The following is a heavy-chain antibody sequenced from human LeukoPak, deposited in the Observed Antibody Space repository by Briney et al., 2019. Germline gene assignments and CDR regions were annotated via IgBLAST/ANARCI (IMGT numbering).Heavy chain of an antibody. V-gene: IGHV3-74*01. CDR3: ARDRGYTQDY. Sequence: GGSLRLSCAASGFTFRSYWMHWVRQAPGKGLVWVSHIKSDGSSTSYADSVKGRFTISRDNAKNTLYLEMNSLRAEDTAVYYCARDRGYTQDYWGLGTLVTVSS. CDR1: GFTFRSYW. J-gene: IGHJ4*02. D-gene: IGHD5-12*01. CDR2: IKSDGSST.